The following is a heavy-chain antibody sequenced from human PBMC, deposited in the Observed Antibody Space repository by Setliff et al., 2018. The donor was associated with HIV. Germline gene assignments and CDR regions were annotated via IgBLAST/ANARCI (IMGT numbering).Heavy chain of an antibody. V-gene: IGHV4-39*01. D-gene: IGHD6-19*01. CDR3: ARGEGSGWDTVEENYYNLDV. Sequence: SETLSLTCTVSGASVNSNNYYWGWIRQPPGKGLEWIASIYYSGTTYYNPSLKSRVTISVDTSKNQFSLKLSSVTAADTAVCYCARGEGSGWDTVEENYYNLDVWGPGTTVTVSS. J-gene: IGHJ6*02. CDR2: IYYSGTT. CDR1: GASVNSNNYY.